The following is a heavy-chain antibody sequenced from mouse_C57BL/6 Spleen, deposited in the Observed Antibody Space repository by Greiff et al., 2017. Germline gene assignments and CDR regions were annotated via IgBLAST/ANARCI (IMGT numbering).Heavy chain of an antibody. D-gene: IGHD2-5*01. CDR1: GFSLSTSGMG. CDR3: AVYYSRGFSYAMDY. J-gene: IGHJ4*01. V-gene: IGHV8-12*01. Sequence: QVTLKVSGPGILQSSQTLSLTCSFSGFSLSTSGMGVSWIRQPPGKGLEWLAHIYWDDDKRYNPSLKSRLTISKDTSRNQVFLKITRVDTSDTATYYCAVYYSRGFSYAMDYWGQGTSVTVSS. CDR2: IYWDDDK.